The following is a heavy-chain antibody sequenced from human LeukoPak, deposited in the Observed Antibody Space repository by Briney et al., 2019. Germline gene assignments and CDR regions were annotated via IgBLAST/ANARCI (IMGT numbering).Heavy chain of an antibody. CDR2: IIPIFGTT. V-gene: IGHV1-69*05. CDR1: GGTLNNYV. CDR3: ARGWLADSTVVTPYNY. J-gene: IGHJ4*02. D-gene: IGHD4-23*01. Sequence: GASVKVSCKASGGTLNNYVISWVRQAPGQGLEWMGGIIPIFGTTNYAQRFQGRVTITTDKSTNTAYMELSSLRSEDTAKYYCARGWLADSTVVTPYNYWGQGTVVTVSS.